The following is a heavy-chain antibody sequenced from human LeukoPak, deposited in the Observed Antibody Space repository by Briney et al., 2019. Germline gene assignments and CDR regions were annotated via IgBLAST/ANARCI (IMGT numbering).Heavy chain of an antibody. CDR1: GYTFTGYY. J-gene: IGHJ6*02. V-gene: IGHV1-2*02. CDR2: INPNSGGT. CDR3: ARYYHIVVVTAIRYYYYGMDV. D-gene: IGHD2-21*02. Sequence: GASVKVSCKASGYTFTGYYMHWVRQAPGQGLEWMGWINPNSGGTNYAQKFQGRVTMTRDTSISTAYMELSRLRSDDTAVYYCARYYHIVVVTAIRYYYYGMDVWGQGTTVTVSS.